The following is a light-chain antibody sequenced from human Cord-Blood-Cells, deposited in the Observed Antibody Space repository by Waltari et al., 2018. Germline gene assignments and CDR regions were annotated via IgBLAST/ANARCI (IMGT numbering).Light chain of an antibody. Sequence: DIQMTQSPSSLSASVGDRVNITCRASQSISSYLNWYQQKPGKAPKLLIYAASSLQSGVPSRFSCSGSGTDFTLTISSLQPEDFATYYCQQSYSTPFTFGPGTKVDIQ. CDR3: QQSYSTPFT. CDR1: QSISSY. V-gene: IGKV1-39*01. CDR2: AAS. J-gene: IGKJ3*01.